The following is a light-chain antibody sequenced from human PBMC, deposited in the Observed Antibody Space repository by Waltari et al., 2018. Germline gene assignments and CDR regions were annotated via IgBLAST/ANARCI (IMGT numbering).Light chain of an antibody. J-gene: IGLJ2*01. CDR1: GSNIGAGYD. Sequence: QSVLTQPPSVSGAPGQRVTISCTGSGSNIGAGYDVHWYQQRPGEAPKLLIYGVNNRPLGVPDRFSGSQSGTSASLAIRGLQAEDEADYYCQSYEPSLSVVFGGGTKLTVV. V-gene: IGLV1-40*01. CDR2: GVN. CDR3: QSYEPSLSVV.